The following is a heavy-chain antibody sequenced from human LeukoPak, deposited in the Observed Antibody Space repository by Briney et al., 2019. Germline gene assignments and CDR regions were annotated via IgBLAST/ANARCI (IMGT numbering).Heavy chain of an antibody. D-gene: IGHD6-13*01. CDR3: ARAWSSSWYVDY. CDR1: GGSISSGSYY. CDR2: IYTSGST. Sequence: SQTLSLTCTVSGGSISSGSYYWSWIRQPAGKGLEWIGRIYTSGSTKYNPSLKSRVTISVDTSKNQFSLKLSSVTAADTAVCYCARAWSSSWYVDYWGQGTLVTVSS. J-gene: IGHJ4*02. V-gene: IGHV4-61*02.